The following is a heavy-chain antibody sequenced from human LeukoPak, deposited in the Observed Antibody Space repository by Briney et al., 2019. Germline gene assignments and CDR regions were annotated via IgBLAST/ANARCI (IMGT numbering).Heavy chain of an antibody. CDR1: GDSISSSSYW. CDR3: ATWPYYYDSSGYYPFFDS. Sequence: SETLSLTCIVSGDSISSSSYWWGWIRQPPGKGLEWIGSIYYSGSTYYNPSLKSRVTISVDTSKNQFSLKLSSVTAADTAVYYCATWPYYYDSSGYYPFFDSWGQGTLVTVSS. V-gene: IGHV4-39*01. D-gene: IGHD3-22*01. J-gene: IGHJ4*02. CDR2: IYYSGST.